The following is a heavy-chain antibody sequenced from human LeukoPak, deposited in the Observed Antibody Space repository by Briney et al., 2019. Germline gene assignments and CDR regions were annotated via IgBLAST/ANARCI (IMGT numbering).Heavy chain of an antibody. V-gene: IGHV3-74*01. CDR2: INTDGRTT. J-gene: IGHJ4*02. Sequence: PGGSLRLSCAASEFTFSSYWMHWVRQAPGKGLMWVSRINTDGRTTSYADSVKGRFTISRDNAKNTLYLQMNSLRAEDTAIYYCARDLRAYSHGSPSYWGQGTLVTVSS. CDR3: ARDLRAYSHGSPSY. D-gene: IGHD5-18*01. CDR1: EFTFSSYW.